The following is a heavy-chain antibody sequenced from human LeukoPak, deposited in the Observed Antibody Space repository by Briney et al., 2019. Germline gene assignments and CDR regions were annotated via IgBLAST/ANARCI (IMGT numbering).Heavy chain of an antibody. CDR3: ARVMRELPQHAFDI. D-gene: IGHD1-26*01. Sequence: GGSLRLSCAASGFTFSSYSMNWVRQAPGKGLEWVSYISSSSSTIYYADSVKGRFTISRDNAKNSLYLQMNSLRAEDTAVYYCARVMRELPQHAFDIWGQGTMVTVSS. CDR2: ISSSSSTI. V-gene: IGHV3-48*01. CDR1: GFTFSSYS. J-gene: IGHJ3*02.